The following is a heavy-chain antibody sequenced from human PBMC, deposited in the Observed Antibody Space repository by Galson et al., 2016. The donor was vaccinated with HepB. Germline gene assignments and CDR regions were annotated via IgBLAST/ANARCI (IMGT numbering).Heavy chain of an antibody. Sequence: SLRLSCAASGFTVGNNYMSWVRQAPGKGLEWISNIYSTGSTQYANSVKGRFTISRDSSKNTLYLQMNSLRAEDTAVYYCARHSGGYYIQGDYWGQGTLVTVSS. CDR1: GFTVGNNY. CDR2: IYSTGST. CDR3: ARHSGGYYIQGDY. V-gene: IGHV3-66*04. J-gene: IGHJ4*02. D-gene: IGHD1-26*01.